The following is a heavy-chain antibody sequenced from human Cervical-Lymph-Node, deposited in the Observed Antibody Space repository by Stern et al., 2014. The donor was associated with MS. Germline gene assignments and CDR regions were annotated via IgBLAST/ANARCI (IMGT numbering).Heavy chain of an antibody. J-gene: IGHJ6*02. Sequence: EVQLVESGAEVKKPGESLKISCKASGYSFTTYWIAWVRQMPGKGLEWMGIIYPGDSDSRYSPSFEGQVTISVDKSINTAYLQYYCARPGGGKEKHYYYGMDVWGQGTTVTVSS. V-gene: IGHV5-51*01. CDR3: YYGMDV. D-gene: IGHD4-23*01. CDR1: GYSFTTYW. CDR2: IYPGDSDS.